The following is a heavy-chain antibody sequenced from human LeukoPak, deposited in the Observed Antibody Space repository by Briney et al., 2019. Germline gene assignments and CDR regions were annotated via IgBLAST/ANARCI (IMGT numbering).Heavy chain of an antibody. Sequence: ASVKVSFKASGYTFTGYYMHWVRQAPGQGLEWMGRINPNSGGTNYAQKFQGRVTMTRDTSISTAYMELSRLRSDDTAVYYCARVLYSQINYFDYWGQGTLVTVS. V-gene: IGHV1-2*06. CDR2: INPNSGGT. CDR1: GYTFTGYY. J-gene: IGHJ4*02. CDR3: ARVLYSQINYFDY. D-gene: IGHD3-16*01.